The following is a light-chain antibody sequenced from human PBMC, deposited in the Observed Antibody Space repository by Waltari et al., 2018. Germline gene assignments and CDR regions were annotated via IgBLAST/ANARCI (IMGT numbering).Light chain of an antibody. CDR1: SSDVGAYKY. V-gene: IGLV2-14*01. Sequence: QSALTQPASVSGSPGQSITISCPGTSSDVGAYKYVPRYQQHPGKAPKLMIYEVGNRPSGVSNRFSGSKSGNTASLTISGLQAEDEADYYCSSYTSSSTLVVFGGGTKLTVL. CDR3: SSYTSSSTLVV. J-gene: IGLJ2*01. CDR2: EVG.